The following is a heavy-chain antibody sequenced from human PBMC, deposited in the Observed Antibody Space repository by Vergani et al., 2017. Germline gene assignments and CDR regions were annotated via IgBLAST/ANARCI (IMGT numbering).Heavy chain of an antibody. Sequence: QVQLVQSRAEVKKPGASVKVSCKASGYTFTGYYMHWVRQAPGQGLEWMGWINPNSGGTNYAQKFQGRVTMTRDTSISTAYMELSRLRSDDTAVYYCARDCSSTTGGGDYDYYYMDVWGKGTTVTVSS. CDR2: INPNSGGT. CDR1: GYTFTGYY. D-gene: IGHD2-2*01. CDR3: ARDCSSTTGGGDYDYYYMDV. J-gene: IGHJ6*03. V-gene: IGHV1-2*02.